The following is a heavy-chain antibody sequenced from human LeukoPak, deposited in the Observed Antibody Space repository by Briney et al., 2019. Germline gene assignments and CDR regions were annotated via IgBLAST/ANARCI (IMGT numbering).Heavy chain of an antibody. CDR3: ARDRLHYGEYEKTFDY. CDR1: GFTFSSFE. CDR2: ISSSII. D-gene: IGHD4-17*01. Sequence: PGGSLRLSCAASGFTFSSFEMIWVRPAPGKGLVWVSYISSSIIYYAASVKGRFTISRDNAKNSLYLQMNSLRAEDTAVYYCARDRLHYGEYEKTFDYWGQGTLVSVSS. J-gene: IGHJ4*02. V-gene: IGHV3-48*03.